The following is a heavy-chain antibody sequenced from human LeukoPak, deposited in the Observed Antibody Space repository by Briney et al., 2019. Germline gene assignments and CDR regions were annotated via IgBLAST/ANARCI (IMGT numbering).Heavy chain of an antibody. CDR3: ARTSYGGTFDY. D-gene: IGHD5-18*01. Sequence: SETLSLTCTVSVGSISSYYWSWIRQPPRKGLEWIGYIYTSGSTNYNPSLKSRVTISVATSKNQFSLKLSSVTVADTAVYYCARTSYGGTFDYWGQGTLVTVSS. V-gene: IGHV4-4*09. CDR1: VGSISSYY. CDR2: IYTSGST. J-gene: IGHJ4*02.